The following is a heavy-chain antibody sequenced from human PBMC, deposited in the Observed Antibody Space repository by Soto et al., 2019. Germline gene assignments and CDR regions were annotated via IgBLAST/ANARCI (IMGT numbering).Heavy chain of an antibody. V-gene: IGHV3-30*03. Sequence: GGSLRLSCAASGFTFGSYGMYWVRQAPGKGLEWVALISSAGSDKYYADSVKGRFTISRDNSQKTLYLQMNSLTPKDTGVYYCARSEYSGNAFDIWGQGTMVTVSS. CDR2: ISSAGSDK. J-gene: IGHJ3*02. CDR3: ARSEYSGNAFDI. D-gene: IGHD5-12*01. CDR1: GFTFGSYG.